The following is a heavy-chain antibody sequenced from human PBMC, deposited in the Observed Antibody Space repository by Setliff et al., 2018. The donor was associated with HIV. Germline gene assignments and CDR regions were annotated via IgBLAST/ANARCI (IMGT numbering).Heavy chain of an antibody. CDR2: SCHTGGT. V-gene: IGHV4-4*02. D-gene: IGHD2-21*01. J-gene: IGHJ3*02. CDR1: GDSISSTNW. Sequence: SETLSLTCAVSGDSISSTNWWIWVRQPPGKGLEWIGESCHTGGTNYNPSLKSRVTISVDKPNNQFSLKLNSVTAADTAVYYCARYCDSHPAFDIWGQGTMVTVSS. CDR3: ARYCDSHPAFDI.